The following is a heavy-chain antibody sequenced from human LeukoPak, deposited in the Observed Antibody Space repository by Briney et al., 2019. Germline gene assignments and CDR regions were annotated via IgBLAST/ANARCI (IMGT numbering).Heavy chain of an antibody. Sequence: ASVKVSCKASGYTFTGYYMHWVRQAPGQGLEWMGWINPNSGGTNYAQKFQGWVTMTRDTSISTAYMELSRLRSDDTAVYYCARGHNYGGMPFDFWGQGTLVTVSS. CDR2: INPNSGGT. CDR3: ARGHNYGGMPFDF. D-gene: IGHD4-23*01. J-gene: IGHJ4*02. CDR1: GYTFTGYY. V-gene: IGHV1-2*04.